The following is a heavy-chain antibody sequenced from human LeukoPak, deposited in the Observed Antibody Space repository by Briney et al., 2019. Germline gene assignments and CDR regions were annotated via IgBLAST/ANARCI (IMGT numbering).Heavy chain of an antibody. Sequence: GGSLRLSCAASGFTFSSYAMSWVRQAPGKGLEWVSAISGSGGSTYYADSVKGRFTISRDHSKNTLYLQMNSLRAEDTAVYYCAKDRGAAAMDEDYFDYWGQGTLVTVSS. CDR1: GFTFSSYA. CDR3: AKDRGAAAMDEDYFDY. D-gene: IGHD5-18*01. J-gene: IGHJ4*02. CDR2: ISGSGGST. V-gene: IGHV3-23*01.